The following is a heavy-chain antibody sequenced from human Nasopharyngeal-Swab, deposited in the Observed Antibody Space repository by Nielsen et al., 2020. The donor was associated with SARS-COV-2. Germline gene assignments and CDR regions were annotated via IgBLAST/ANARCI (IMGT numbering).Heavy chain of an antibody. CDR1: GGTFSSYS. CDR3: ARGDIIAVACTGYYAYYYMDV. V-gene: IGHV1-69*13. D-gene: IGHD6-19*01. Sequence: SVKVSCKASGGTFSSYSISWVRQAPGPGLEWMGGIIPSFGTANYAQRFQGRVPITADESTSTAFMELSSLSSEDTAVYYWARGDIIAVACTGYYAYYYMDVWGKGTTVTVSS. J-gene: IGHJ6*03. CDR2: IIPSFGTA.